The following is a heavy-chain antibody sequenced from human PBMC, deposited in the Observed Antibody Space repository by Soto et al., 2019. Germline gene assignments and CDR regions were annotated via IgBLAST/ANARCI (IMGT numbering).Heavy chain of an antibody. Sequence: GPQLKGACKAAGYTISSYAMRWGRHAPGQRLEWMGWINAGNGNTKYSQKFQGRVTITRDTSASTAYMELSSLRSEDTAVYYCARDPKTSGGQHWAFNYFDSWGQGTLVTVSS. D-gene: IGHD7-27*01. CDR2: INAGNGNT. J-gene: IGHJ4*02. V-gene: IGHV1-3*01. CDR3: ARDPKTSGGQHWAFNYFDS. CDR1: GYTISSYA.